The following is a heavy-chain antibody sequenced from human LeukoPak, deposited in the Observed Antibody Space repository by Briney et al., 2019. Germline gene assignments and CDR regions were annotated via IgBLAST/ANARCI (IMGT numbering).Heavy chain of an antibody. D-gene: IGHD2-15*01. CDR2: ISSSGSTM. CDR1: GFTFSDYY. CDR3: AREKLGYCSGGSCYGEDYYFDY. V-gene: IGHV3-11*01. J-gene: IGHJ4*02. Sequence: SGGSLRLSCAASGFTFSDYYMSWIRQAPGKGLEWVSYISSSGSTMYYADSVKGRFTISRDNAKNSLYLQMNSLRAEDTAVYYCAREKLGYCSGGSCYGEDYYFDYWGQGTLVTVSS.